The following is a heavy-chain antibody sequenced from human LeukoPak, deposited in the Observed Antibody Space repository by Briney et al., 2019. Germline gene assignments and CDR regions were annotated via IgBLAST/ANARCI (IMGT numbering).Heavy chain of an antibody. CDR2: IYYSGST. J-gene: IGHJ5*02. CDR1: GGSISSYY. D-gene: IGHD2-21*02. CDR3: ARAVVVVTAIRLNWFDP. V-gene: IGHV4-59*01. Sequence: SETLSLTCTVSGGSISSYYWSWIRQPPGKGLEWIGYIYYSGSTNYNPSLKSRVTISVDTSKNQFSLKLSSVTAADTAVYYCARAVVVVTAIRLNWFDPWGQGTLVTVSS.